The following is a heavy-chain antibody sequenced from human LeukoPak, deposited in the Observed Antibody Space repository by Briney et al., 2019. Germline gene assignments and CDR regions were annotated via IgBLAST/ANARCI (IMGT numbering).Heavy chain of an antibody. J-gene: IGHJ4*02. CDR2: IKQDGSEK. Sequence: GSLRLSCAASGFTFSSYWMSWVRQAPGKGLEWVANIKQDGSEKYYVDSVKGRFTISRDNAKNSLYLQMNSLRAEDTAVYYCARGGTYYDILTGYYTAWYFDYWGQGTLVTVSS. V-gene: IGHV3-7*04. CDR3: ARGGTYYDILTGYYTAWYFDY. D-gene: IGHD3-9*01. CDR1: GFTFSSYW.